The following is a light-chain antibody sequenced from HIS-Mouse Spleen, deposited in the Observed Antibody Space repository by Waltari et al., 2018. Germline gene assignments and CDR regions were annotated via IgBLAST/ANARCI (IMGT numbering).Light chain of an antibody. CDR2: EGS. Sequence: QSALTQPASVSGSPGQSIPISRTGTSSDVGRYNLVSWYQQHPGKAPKLMIYEGSKRPSGVSNRFSGSKSGNTASLTISGLQAEDEADYYCCSYAGSSTWVFGGGTKLTVL. CDR3: CSYAGSSTWV. CDR1: SSDVGRYNL. V-gene: IGLV2-23*01. J-gene: IGLJ3*02.